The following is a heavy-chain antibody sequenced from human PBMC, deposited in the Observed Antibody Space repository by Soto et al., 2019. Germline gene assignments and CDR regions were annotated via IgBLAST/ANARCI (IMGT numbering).Heavy chain of an antibody. CDR2: IYHSGST. Sequence: PSETLSLTCAVSSDSISSSNWWSWVRQPPGKGLEWIGEIYHSGSTNYNPSLKSRVTISVDKSKNQFSLKLSSVTAADTAVYYCASCSEEYGDSTAFDIWGPGQMVTVSS. V-gene: IGHV4-4*02. CDR3: ASCSEEYGDSTAFDI. CDR1: SDSISSSNW. D-gene: IGHD4-17*01. J-gene: IGHJ3*02.